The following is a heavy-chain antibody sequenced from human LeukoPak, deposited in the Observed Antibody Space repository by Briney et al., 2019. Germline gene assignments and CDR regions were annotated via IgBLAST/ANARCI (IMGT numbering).Heavy chain of an antibody. Sequence: GEPLKISGQGSGYSFTSYWIGWVRQMPGKGLEWMGIIYPGDSDTRYSPSFQGQVTISADKSISTAYLQWSSLKASDTAMYYCARSGGYDFWSGYSDYWGQGTLVTVSS. J-gene: IGHJ4*02. CDR1: GYSFTSYW. CDR2: IYPGDSDT. CDR3: ARSGGYDFWSGYSDY. V-gene: IGHV5-51*01. D-gene: IGHD3-3*01.